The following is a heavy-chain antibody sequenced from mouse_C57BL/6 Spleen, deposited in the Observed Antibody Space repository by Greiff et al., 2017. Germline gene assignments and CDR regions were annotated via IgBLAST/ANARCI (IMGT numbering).Heavy chain of an antibody. CDR1: GYTFTSFW. V-gene: IGHV1-64*01. D-gene: IGHD2-3*01. J-gene: IGHJ1*03. CDR2: SHPNTGST. Sequence: QVQLQQSGADLVKPGPSVKFSCTASGYTFTSFWMHWVKQRPGQGLEWIGMSHPNTGSTNTNEKFNSKGTLIVDKSSSTAYLQLSGLTSEDSAVYYCARSGDGYYGYFDVWGTGTTVTVSS. CDR3: ARSGDGYYGYFDV.